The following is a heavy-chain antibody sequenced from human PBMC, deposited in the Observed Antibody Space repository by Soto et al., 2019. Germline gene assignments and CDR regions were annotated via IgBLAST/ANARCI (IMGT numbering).Heavy chain of an antibody. CDR1: GYTFTSYG. J-gene: IGHJ4*02. V-gene: IGHV1-18*01. Sequence: QVQLVQSGAEVKKPGASVKVSCKASGYTFTSYGISWVRQAPGQGLEWMGWISAYNGNTNYAQKLQGRVTMTTDTSTSTAYVGLRSLRSNDTAVYDWAGLSRGDFRYWGQGALVTVSS. D-gene: IGHD2-21*01. CDR2: ISAYNGNT. CDR3: AGLSRGDFRY.